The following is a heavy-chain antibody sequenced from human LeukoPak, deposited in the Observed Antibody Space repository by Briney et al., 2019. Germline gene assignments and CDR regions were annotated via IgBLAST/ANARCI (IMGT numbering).Heavy chain of an antibody. V-gene: IGHV3-20*04. CDR1: GFTFDDYG. Sequence: PGGSLRLSCAPSGFTFDDYGMSWVRQAPGKGLEWVSSINWNGGSTGYADSVKGRFTISRDNSKNTLYLQMNSLRAEDTAVYYCARGSDQLLYVDYWGQGTLVTVSS. CDR2: INWNGGST. D-gene: IGHD2-2*01. CDR3: ARGSDQLLYVDY. J-gene: IGHJ4*02.